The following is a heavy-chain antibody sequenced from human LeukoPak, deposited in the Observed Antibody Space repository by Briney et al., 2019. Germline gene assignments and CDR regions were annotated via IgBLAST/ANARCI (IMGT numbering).Heavy chain of an antibody. CDR1: GFTVSSNY. D-gene: IGHD5-18*01. J-gene: IGHJ4*02. CDR3: ARARGYSYDYFDY. V-gene: IGHV3-53*01. Sequence: GGSLRLSCAASGFTVSSNYMSWVRQAPGKGLEWVSVICSGGSTYYADSVKGRLTISRDNSKNTLYLQMNSLRAEDTAVYYCARARGYSYDYFDYWGQGTLVTVSS. CDR2: ICSGGST.